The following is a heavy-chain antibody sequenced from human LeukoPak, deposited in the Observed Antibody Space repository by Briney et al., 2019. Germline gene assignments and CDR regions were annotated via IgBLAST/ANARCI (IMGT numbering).Heavy chain of an antibody. CDR3: TRDRSALDT. CDR1: GGSIRSSDHY. CDR2: ISNIGST. V-gene: IGHV4-61*08. J-gene: IGHJ3*02. Sequence: SETLSLTCTVSGGSIRSSDHYWAWIRQPPGKGLEWIGYISNIGSTNYNPSLKSRVTISGDTSKNQFSLKLSSVTAADTAVYYCTRDRSALDTWGQGTMVTVSS.